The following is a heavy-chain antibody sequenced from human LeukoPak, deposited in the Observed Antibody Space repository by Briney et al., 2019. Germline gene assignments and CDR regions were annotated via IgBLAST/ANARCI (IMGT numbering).Heavy chain of an antibody. CDR3: ARDGDYDFWSGYYNDY. D-gene: IGHD3-3*01. Sequence: SETLSLTCAVYGGSFSGYYWSWIRQPPGKGLEWIGEINHSGSTNYNPSLKSRVTISVDTSKNQFSLKLSSVTAADTAVYYCARDGDYDFWSGYYNDYWGQGTLVTVSS. V-gene: IGHV4-34*01. J-gene: IGHJ4*02. CDR2: INHSGST. CDR1: GGSFSGYY.